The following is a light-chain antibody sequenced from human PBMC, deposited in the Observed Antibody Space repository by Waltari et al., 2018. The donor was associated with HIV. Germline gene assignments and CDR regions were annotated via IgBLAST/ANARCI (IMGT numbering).Light chain of an antibody. CDR3: ASWDASLNGWV. V-gene: IGLV1-44*01. CDR1: PYNIGNKT. J-gene: IGLJ3*02. Sequence: QPVVTQPPSVSGTPGQTVTTSRSGSPYNIGNKTVNWYPHLPGTAPKRLIYGNYQRPSGVPDRFSASKSGTSASLAISGLQSEDEADYYCASWDASLNGWVFGGGTKLTVL. CDR2: GNY.